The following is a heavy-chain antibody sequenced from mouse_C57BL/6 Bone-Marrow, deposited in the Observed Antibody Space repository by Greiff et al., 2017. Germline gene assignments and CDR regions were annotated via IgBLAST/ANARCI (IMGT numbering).Heavy chain of an antibody. V-gene: IGHV1-64*01. CDR1: GYTFTRYW. D-gene: IGHD4-1*01. Sequence: VQLQQPGAELVKPGASVKLSCKASGYTFTRYWMHWVKQRPGQGLEWIGMIHPNSGSTNYNEKFKSKATLTVDKSSSTAYMQLSSLTAEDSAVYYSARKDWVDYWGQGTTLTVSS. CDR2: IHPNSGST. CDR3: ARKDWVDY. J-gene: IGHJ2*01.